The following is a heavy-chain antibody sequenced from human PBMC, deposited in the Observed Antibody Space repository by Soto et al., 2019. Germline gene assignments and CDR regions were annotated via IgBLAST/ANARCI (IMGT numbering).Heavy chain of an antibody. CDR2: IYYSGTSGST. CDR3: AGGRWVQLPGY. Sequence: SETLSLTCTVSGGSISDYNWSWIRQPPGKGLEWIGYIYYSGTSGSTNYNPSLKSRVTISVDTSKNQFSLKLTSVTAADTAVYYCAGGRWVQLPGYWGQGMLVTVS. J-gene: IGHJ4*02. CDR1: GGSISDYN. D-gene: IGHD5-12*01. V-gene: IGHV4-59*01.